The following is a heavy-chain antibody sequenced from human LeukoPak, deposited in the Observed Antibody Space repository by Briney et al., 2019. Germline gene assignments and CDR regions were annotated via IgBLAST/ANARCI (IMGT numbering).Heavy chain of an antibody. D-gene: IGHD2-8*02. CDR2: IDYSGST. CDR1: GGSISSYY. Sequence: SETLSLTCTVSGGSISSYYCSWIRQPPGNGLEWIGYIDYSGSTNYNPSLKSRVTISVDTSKNQFSLTLSSVTAADTAVYYCAREGYGTGFDYWGQGTLVTVSS. J-gene: IGHJ4*02. V-gene: IGHV4-59*01. CDR3: AREGYGTGFDY.